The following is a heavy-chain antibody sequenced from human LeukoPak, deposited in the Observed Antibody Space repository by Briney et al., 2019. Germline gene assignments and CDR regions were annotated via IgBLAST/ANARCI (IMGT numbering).Heavy chain of an antibody. D-gene: IGHD5-18*01. J-gene: IGHJ4*02. CDR2: IGSKAYGETT. CDR1: GFSFNTYA. V-gene: IGHV3-49*03. Sequence: TGGSLRLSCTASGFSFNTYAMSWFRQAPGKGLESVGVIGSKAYGETTEYAASVKGRSTISRDDSKSIAYLQMNSLKTEDTAVYYCTRGAMDFDLWGQGTLVTVSS. CDR3: TRGAMDFDL.